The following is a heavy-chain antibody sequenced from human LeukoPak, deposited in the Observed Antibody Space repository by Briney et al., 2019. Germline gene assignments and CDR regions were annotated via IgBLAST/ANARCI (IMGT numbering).Heavy chain of an antibody. CDR2: IKTDGRQI. Sequence: GGSLRLSCAASGIIFSDHWMTWVRQAPGKGLEWVATIKTDGRQIYYVDSVKGRFTISRANAKNSLFLQMNSLIAEDTVIFFWVGGGGWEMGYWGQGTLATVSS. J-gene: IGHJ4*02. CDR3: VGGGGWEMGY. V-gene: IGHV3-7*04. D-gene: IGHD1-26*01. CDR1: GIIFSDHW.